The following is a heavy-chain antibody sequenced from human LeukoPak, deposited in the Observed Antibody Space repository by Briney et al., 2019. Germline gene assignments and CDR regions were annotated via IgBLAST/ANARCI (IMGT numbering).Heavy chain of an antibody. D-gene: IGHD6-6*01. J-gene: IGHJ5*02. CDR1: GGTFSSYT. Sequence: ASVKVSCKASGGTFSSYTISWVRQAPGQGLEWMGWINPNSGGTNYAQKFQGRVTMTRDTSISTAYMELSRLRSDDTAVYYCARQYSRQENWFDPWGQGTLVTVSS. CDR3: ARQYSRQENWFDP. V-gene: IGHV1-2*02. CDR2: INPNSGGT.